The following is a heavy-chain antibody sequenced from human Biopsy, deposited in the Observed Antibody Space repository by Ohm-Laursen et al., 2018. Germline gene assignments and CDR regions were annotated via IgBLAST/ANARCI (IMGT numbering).Heavy chain of an antibody. Sequence: SDTLSLTCTVSDDSIRNFYWSWIRQPPGKGLEWLGYISNIGSTNYNPSLKSRVTISVDTSKNHFSLKLTSVTAADTAVYYCARESALAGDFDSWGQGTLVTVSS. CDR3: ARESALAGDFDS. CDR2: ISNIGST. V-gene: IGHV4-59*01. D-gene: IGHD6-19*01. J-gene: IGHJ4*02. CDR1: DDSIRNFY.